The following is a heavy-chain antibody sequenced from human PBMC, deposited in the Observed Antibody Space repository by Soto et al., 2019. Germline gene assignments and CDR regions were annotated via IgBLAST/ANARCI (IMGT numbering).Heavy chain of an antibody. Sequence: SETLSLSCTVSGGSVSSGGYYCSWIRQPPGRGREWIGYSYCSGSTNYNPALKSRVTISVDTSKNQFSLKLSSVTAAGTAVYYCARNFGNRDYDSSGSNWFDPWGQGTLVTVSS. V-gene: IGHV4-61*08. J-gene: IGHJ5*02. CDR3: ARNFGNRDYDSSGSNWFDP. CDR2: SYCSGST. CDR1: GGSVSSGGYY. D-gene: IGHD3-22*01.